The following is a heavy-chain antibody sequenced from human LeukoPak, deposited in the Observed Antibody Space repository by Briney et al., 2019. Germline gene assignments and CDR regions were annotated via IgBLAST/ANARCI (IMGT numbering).Heavy chain of an antibody. D-gene: IGHD6-13*01. CDR3: ARGPVAAAAKEDDY. CDR1: GGSFSGYY. J-gene: IGHJ4*02. CDR2: INHSGST. V-gene: IGHV4-34*01. Sequence: PSETLSLTCAVYGGSFSGYYWSWIRQPPGKGLEWIGEINHSGSTNYNPSLKSRVTMSVDTSKNQFSLKLSSVTAADTAVYYCARGPVAAAAKEDDYWGQGTLVTVSS.